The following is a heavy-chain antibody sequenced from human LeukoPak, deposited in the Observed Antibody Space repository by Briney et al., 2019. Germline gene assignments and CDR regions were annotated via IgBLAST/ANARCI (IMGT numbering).Heavy chain of an antibody. J-gene: IGHJ4*02. CDR1: GFTFSGSP. CDR3: TQSNY. V-gene: IGHV3-73*01. CDR2: IRSKADNYAT. Sequence: GGSLRLSCAASGFTFSGSPILWVRQASGKGLEWVGRIRSKADNYATAYAASVQGRCTISRDDSKSTAYLQLNSLKTEDTAVYYCTQSNYWGQGALITVSS.